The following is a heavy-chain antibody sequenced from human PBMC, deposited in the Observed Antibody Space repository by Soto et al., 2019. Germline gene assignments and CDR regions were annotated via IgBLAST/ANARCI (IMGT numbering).Heavy chain of an antibody. D-gene: IGHD4-17*01. CDR2: ISGGGGST. CDR3: AKGPLYGDYVSG. Sequence: GGSLRLSCAASGFTFSSYWMNWVRQAPGKGLEWVSGISGGGGSTYYADSVKGRFTISRDNSKNTLYLQMNSLRAEDTAVYYCAKGPLYGDYVSGWGQGTLVTVSS. CDR1: GFTFSSYW. J-gene: IGHJ4*02. V-gene: IGHV3-23*01.